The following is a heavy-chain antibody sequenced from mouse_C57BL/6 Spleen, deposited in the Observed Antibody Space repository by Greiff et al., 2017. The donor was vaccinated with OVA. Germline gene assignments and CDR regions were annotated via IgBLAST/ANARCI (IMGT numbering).Heavy chain of an antibody. CDR3: ARGSGNRYFDY. J-gene: IGHJ2*01. CDR2: ISDGGSYT. CDR1: GFTFSSYA. Sequence: DVQLVESGGGLVKPGGSLKLSCAASGFTFSSYAMSWVRQTPEKRLEWVATISDGGSYTYYPDNVKGRFTISRDNAKNNLYLQMSHLKSEDTAMYYCARGSGNRYFDYWGQGTTLTVSS. V-gene: IGHV5-4*01. D-gene: IGHD1-3*01.